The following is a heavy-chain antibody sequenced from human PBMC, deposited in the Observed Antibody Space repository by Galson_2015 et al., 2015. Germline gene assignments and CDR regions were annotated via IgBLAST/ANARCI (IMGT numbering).Heavy chain of an antibody. CDR1: SSYS. Sequence: SSYSMNWVRQAPGKGLEWVSYISSSSSTIYYADSVKGRFTISRDNAKNSLYLQMNSLRDGDTAVYYCARDGYYYDSSGFGKSDYWGQGTLVTVSS. V-gene: IGHV3-48*02. D-gene: IGHD3-22*01. CDR3: ARDGYYYDSSGFGKSDY. CDR2: ISSSSSTI. J-gene: IGHJ4*02.